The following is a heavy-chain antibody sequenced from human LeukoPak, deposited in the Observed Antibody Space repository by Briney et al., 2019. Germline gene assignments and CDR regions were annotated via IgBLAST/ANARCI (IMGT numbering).Heavy chain of an antibody. D-gene: IGHD2-2*01. CDR2: ISSSSSYI. Sequence: PGGSLRLSCAASGFTFSSYSMNWVRQAPGKGLEWVSSISSSSSYIYYADSVKGRFTISRDNAKNSLYLQMNSLRAEDTAVYYCARAGDIVVVPAANYWGQGTLVTVSS. J-gene: IGHJ4*02. CDR3: ARAGDIVVVPAANY. V-gene: IGHV3-21*01. CDR1: GFTFSSYS.